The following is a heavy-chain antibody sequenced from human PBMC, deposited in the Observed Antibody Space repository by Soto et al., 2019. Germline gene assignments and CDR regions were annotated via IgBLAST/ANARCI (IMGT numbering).Heavy chain of an antibody. J-gene: IGHJ6*02. CDR2: IYWDDDK. CDR3: ARGYYGSGSDYNKPYYYYYGMDV. Sequence: QITLKESGPTLVKPTQTLTLTCTFSGFSLSTSGVGVGWIRQPPGKALEWLALIYWDDDKRYSPSLKSRLTITKDTYKNQVVLTMTNMDPVDTATYYCARGYYGSGSDYNKPYYYYYGMDVWGQGTTVTVSS. D-gene: IGHD3-10*01. V-gene: IGHV2-5*02. CDR1: GFSLSTSGVG.